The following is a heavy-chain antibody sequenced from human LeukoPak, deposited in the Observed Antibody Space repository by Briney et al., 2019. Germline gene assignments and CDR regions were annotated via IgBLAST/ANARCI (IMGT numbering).Heavy chain of an antibody. D-gene: IGHD3-3*01. CDR3: ARSPPDYDFWSGYYTY. CDR1: GFNFSRYS. V-gene: IGHV3-48*04. Sequence: GGSLRLSCAVSGFNFSRYSMNWVRQAPGKGLEWVSYISFSTRNIYYADSVKGRFTISRDNAKNSLHLQMNSLRAEDTAVYYCARSPPDYDFWSGYYTYWGQGTLVTVSS. CDR2: ISFSTRNI. J-gene: IGHJ4*02.